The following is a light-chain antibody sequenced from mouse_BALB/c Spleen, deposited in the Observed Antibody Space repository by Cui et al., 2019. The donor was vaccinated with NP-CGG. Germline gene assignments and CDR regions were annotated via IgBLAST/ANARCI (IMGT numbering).Light chain of an antibody. CDR3: ALCYSNHWV. CDR1: TGTVTPSNY. J-gene: IGLJ1*01. V-gene: IGLV1*01. Sequence: AFVTQESALTTSPGETVTLTCRSSTGTVTPSNYANWVQEKPDHLFTVLLVVTNTRAPVVPARFSGSLIGEKAALTITGAQLEDEALYFLALCYSNHWVFGGGTKLTVL. CDR2: VTN.